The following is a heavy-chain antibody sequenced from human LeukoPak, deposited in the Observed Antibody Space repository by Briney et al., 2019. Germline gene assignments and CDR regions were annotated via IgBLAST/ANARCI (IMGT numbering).Heavy chain of an antibody. Sequence: GGSLRLSCAASGFTFSSYAVSWVRQAPGKGLEWVSAISGSGGSTYYADSVKGRFTISRDNSKNTLYLQMNSLRAEDTAVYYCAKAGGYSYGLYYWGQGTLVTVSS. CDR3: AKAGGYSYGLYY. V-gene: IGHV3-23*01. CDR1: GFTFSSYA. J-gene: IGHJ4*02. D-gene: IGHD5-18*01. CDR2: ISGSGGST.